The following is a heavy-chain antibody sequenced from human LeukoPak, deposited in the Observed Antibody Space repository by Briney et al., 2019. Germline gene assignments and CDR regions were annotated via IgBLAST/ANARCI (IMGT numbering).Heavy chain of an antibody. CDR1: GFTVSSNY. Sequence: GGSLRLSCAASGFTVSSNYMSWVRQSPGKGLEWVSVIYSGGSTYYADSVKGRFTISRDNSKNTLYLQMNSLRAEDTAVYYCAREQEWEGGAFDIWGQGTMVTVSS. V-gene: IGHV3-66*01. D-gene: IGHD1-26*01. J-gene: IGHJ3*02. CDR3: AREQEWEGGAFDI. CDR2: IYSGGST.